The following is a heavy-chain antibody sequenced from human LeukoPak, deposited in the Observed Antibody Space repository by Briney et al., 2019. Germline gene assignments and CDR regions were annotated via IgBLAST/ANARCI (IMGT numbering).Heavy chain of an antibody. CDR3: ARGMDTAIPRWFDT. CDR2: MNPNSGNT. Sequence: ASVNVSCKASGYTFTSYDINWVRQATGQGREWMGWMNPNSGNTGYAQKFRGRVTKTRNTPLSTAYVELSSLRSEDTAVSYCARGMDTAIPRWFDTWGQGTLVTVSS. D-gene: IGHD5-18*01. V-gene: IGHV1-8*01. J-gene: IGHJ5*02. CDR1: GYTFTSYD.